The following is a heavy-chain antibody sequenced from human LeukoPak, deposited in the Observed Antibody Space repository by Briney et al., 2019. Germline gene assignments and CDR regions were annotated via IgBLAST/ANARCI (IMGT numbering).Heavy chain of an antibody. Sequence: GGSLRLSCAASGFTFDDYAMHWARQAPGKGLEWVSGISWNSGSIGYADSVKGRFTISRDNAKNSLYLQMNSLRAEDMALYYCAKDVGANFYAFDIWGQGTMVTVSS. CDR3: AKDVGANFYAFDI. CDR1: GFTFDDYA. CDR2: ISWNSGSI. J-gene: IGHJ3*02. D-gene: IGHD1-26*01. V-gene: IGHV3-9*03.